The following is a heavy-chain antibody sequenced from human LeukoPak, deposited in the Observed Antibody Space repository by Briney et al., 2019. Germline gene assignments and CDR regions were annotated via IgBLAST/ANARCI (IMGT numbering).Heavy chain of an antibody. Sequence: PSETLSLTCTVSGGSISSYYWSWIRQPPGKGLEWIGYIYYSGSTNYNPSLKSRVTISVDTSKNQFSLKLSSVTAADTAVYYCARRLANSSGHRDAFDIWGQGTMVTVSS. CDR3: ARRLANSSGHRDAFDI. D-gene: IGHD6-19*01. CDR1: GGSISSYY. V-gene: IGHV4-59*08. CDR2: IYYSGST. J-gene: IGHJ3*02.